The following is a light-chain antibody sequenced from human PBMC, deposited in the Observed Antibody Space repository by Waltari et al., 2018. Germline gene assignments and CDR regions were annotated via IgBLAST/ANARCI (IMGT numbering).Light chain of an antibody. J-gene: IGLJ2*01. CDR2: DVS. Sequence: QSALTQPASVSGSPGQSITISCTGTSSDVGGYNYVSCYQQHPGKAPKLMIYDVSNRPSGVSNRFSGSKSGNTASLTISGLQAEDEADYYCSSYTSSSTPVVFGGGTKLTVL. CDR3: SSYTSSSTPVV. V-gene: IGLV2-14*03. CDR1: SSDVGGYNY.